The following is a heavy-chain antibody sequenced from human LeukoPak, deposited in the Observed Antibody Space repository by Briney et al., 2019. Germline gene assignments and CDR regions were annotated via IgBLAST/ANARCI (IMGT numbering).Heavy chain of an antibody. CDR3: AKDPAADYYYYYGMDV. CDR1: GFTFSSYW. V-gene: IGHV3-23*01. D-gene: IGHD6-13*01. Sequence: GGSLRLSCAVSGFTFSSYWMHWVRQAPGKGLEWVSAISGSGGSTYYADSVKGRFTISRDNSKNTLYLQMNSLRAEDTAVYYCAKDPAADYYYYYGMDVWGQGTTVTVSS. CDR2: ISGSGGST. J-gene: IGHJ6*02.